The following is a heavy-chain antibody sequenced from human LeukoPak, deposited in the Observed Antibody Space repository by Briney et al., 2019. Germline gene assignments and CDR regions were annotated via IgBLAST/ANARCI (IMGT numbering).Heavy chain of an antibody. J-gene: IGHJ6*03. V-gene: IGHV1-46*01. D-gene: IGHD4-23*01. Sequence: GASVKVSCKASGYTFTSYYMHWVRQASGQGLEWMGIINPSGGSTSYAQKFQGRVTMTRDTSTSTVYMELSSLRSEDTAVYYCARGYAVAYYYYYYMDVWGKGTTVTISS. CDR2: INPSGGST. CDR1: GYTFTSYY. CDR3: ARGYAVAYYYYYYMDV.